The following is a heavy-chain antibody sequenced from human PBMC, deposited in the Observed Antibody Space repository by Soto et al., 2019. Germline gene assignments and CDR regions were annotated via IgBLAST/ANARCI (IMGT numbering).Heavy chain of an antibody. Sequence: PGGSLRLSCAASGFTFSSYGMHWVRQAPGKGLEWVSAISGSGGSTYYADSVKGRFTISRDNSKNTLYLQMNSLRAEDTAVYYCAKVFVITGYSSSWYWDYFDYWGQGTL. CDR3: AKVFVITGYSSSWYWDYFDY. CDR2: ISGSGGST. CDR1: GFTFSSYG. V-gene: IGHV3-23*01. D-gene: IGHD6-13*01. J-gene: IGHJ4*02.